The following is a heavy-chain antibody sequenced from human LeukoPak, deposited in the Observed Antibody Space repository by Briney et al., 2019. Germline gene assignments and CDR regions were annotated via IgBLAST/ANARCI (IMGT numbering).Heavy chain of an antibody. CDR1: GFTFNNYG. V-gene: IGHV3-48*01. Sequence: GGSLRLSCVASGFTFNNYGIHWVRQPPGKGLEWVSNIGTSSTTIYYADSVKGRFTISRDNAKNSLYLQMNSLRADDTAVYYCARFAAGGSYYYYMDVWGKGTTVTVSS. D-gene: IGHD6-25*01. CDR2: IGTSSTTI. J-gene: IGHJ6*03. CDR3: ARFAAGGSYYYYMDV.